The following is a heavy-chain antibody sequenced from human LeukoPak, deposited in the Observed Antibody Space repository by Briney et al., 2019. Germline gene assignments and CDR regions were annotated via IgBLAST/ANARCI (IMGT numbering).Heavy chain of an antibody. CDR2: ISRSSSYI. Sequence: GGSLRLSCAASGFTFSSYSMNWVRQAPGKGLEWVSSISRSSSYIYYADSVKGRFTISRDNAKNSLYLQMNSLRAEDTAVYYCASNYDSSGYYYGAMDYWGQGTLVTVSS. V-gene: IGHV3-21*01. CDR1: GFTFSSYS. J-gene: IGHJ4*02. CDR3: ASNYDSSGYYYGAMDY. D-gene: IGHD3-22*01.